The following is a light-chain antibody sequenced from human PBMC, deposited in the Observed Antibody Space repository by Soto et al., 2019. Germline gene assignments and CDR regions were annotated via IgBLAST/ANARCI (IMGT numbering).Light chain of an antibody. J-gene: IGLJ1*01. V-gene: IGLV1-40*01. CDR2: ENN. Sequence: QSVLTQPPSVSEAPGQRVTIFCTGSRYNIGAGYEAHWYQQVPGTAPKLLIYENNNRPSGVPDRFSGSKSGTSASLAITGLQAEDEAEYYCQSYDISLSGYVFGTGTKVTVL. CDR3: QSYDISLSGYV. CDR1: RYNIGAGYE.